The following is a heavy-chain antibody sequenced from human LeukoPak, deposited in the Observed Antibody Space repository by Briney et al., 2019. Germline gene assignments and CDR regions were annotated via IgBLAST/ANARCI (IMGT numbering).Heavy chain of an antibody. D-gene: IGHD2-15*01. CDR2: INPISGGT. J-gene: IGHJ4*02. CDR3: ARGGHCSGATCYHDY. Sequence: ASVKVSCKASGYSFSGYYMHWVRQAPGQGLEWMGWINPISGGTNYAQKFQGRVTMTRDTSISTAYMELSRLRSGDAAVYYCARGGHCSGATCYHDYWGQETLVTVSS. CDR1: GYSFSGYY. V-gene: IGHV1-2*02.